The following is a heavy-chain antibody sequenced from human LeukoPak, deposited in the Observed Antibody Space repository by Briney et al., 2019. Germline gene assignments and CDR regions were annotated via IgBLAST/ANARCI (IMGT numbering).Heavy chain of an antibody. CDR2: IDKKDKGYATAT. J-gene: IGHJ5*02. CDR1: GFTFSGSA. CDR3: RDSGTYNWFDP. Sequence: GGSLRLSCAASGFTFSGSAIHWVRQSSGKGLEWVGQIDKKDKGYATATAYAASVKGRFTISRDDSINTAYLQMKSLKTEDTALYCTRDSGTYNWFDPWGQGTLVTVSS. D-gene: IGHD1-26*01. V-gene: IGHV3-73*01.